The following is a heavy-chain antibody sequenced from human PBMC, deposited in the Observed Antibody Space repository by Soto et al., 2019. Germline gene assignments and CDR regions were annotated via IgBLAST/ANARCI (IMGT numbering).Heavy chain of an antibody. Sequence: QVQLVQSGAVVKKPGSSMKVSCKTSGGTFSTYPITWVRQAPGQGLEWMGRTIPILDITDYAPKFQGRVTITADKSTTTAYMELSSLKFEDTAVYYCARGGDGSGSESVFDIWGQGTMVTVSS. CDR3: ARGGDGSGSESVFDI. CDR2: TIPILDIT. J-gene: IGHJ3*02. CDR1: GGTFSTYP. V-gene: IGHV1-69*02. D-gene: IGHD3-22*01.